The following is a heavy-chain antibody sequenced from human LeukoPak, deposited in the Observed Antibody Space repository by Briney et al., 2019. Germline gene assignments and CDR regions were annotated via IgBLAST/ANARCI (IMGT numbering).Heavy chain of an antibody. J-gene: IGHJ6*02. CDR2: ISSSSSYI. CDR3: ARDSGDPQYYYGMDV. CDR1: GFTFSSYS. Sequence: GGSLRLSCAASGFTFSSYSMNWVRQAPGKGLEWVSSISSSSSYIYYADSVKGRFTISRDNAKNSLYLQMSSLRAEDTAVYYCARDSGDPQYYYGMDVWGQGTTVTVSS. V-gene: IGHV3-21*01. D-gene: IGHD3-10*01.